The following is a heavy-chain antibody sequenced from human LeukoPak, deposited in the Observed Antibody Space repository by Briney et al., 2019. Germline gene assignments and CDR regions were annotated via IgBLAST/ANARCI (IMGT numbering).Heavy chain of an antibody. V-gene: IGHV3-48*01. J-gene: IGHJ5*02. Sequence: PGGSLRLSCEASGFTFSSYWMSWVRQAPGKGLEWVSYISTSSTTIYYADSVKGRFTISRDNAKNSLYLQMNSLRAEDTAVYYCARADGYYDFWSGPSTGFDPWGQGTLVTVSS. CDR1: GFTFSSYW. CDR2: ISTSSTTI. D-gene: IGHD3-3*01. CDR3: ARADGYYDFWSGPSTGFDP.